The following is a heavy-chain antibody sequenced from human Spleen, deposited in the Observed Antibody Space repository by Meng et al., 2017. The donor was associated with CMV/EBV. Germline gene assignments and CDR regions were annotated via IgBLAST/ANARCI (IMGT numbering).Heavy chain of an antibody. CDR2: ISSTSTYI. CDR3: ARRGAKGGLYYYYGMDV. CDR1: VFTFSTYG. V-gene: IGHV3-21*01. J-gene: IGHJ6*02. D-gene: IGHD3-16*01. Sequence: GGSLRLSCAASVFTFSTYGMNWVRQAPGKGLEWVSSISSTSTYIYHADSVKGRFTISRDNAKNSLYLQMNSLRAEDTAVYYCARRGAKGGLYYYYGMDVWGQGTTVTVSS.